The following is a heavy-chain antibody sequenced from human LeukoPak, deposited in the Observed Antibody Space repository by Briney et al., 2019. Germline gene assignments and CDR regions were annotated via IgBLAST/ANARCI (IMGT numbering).Heavy chain of an antibody. V-gene: IGHV2-5*02. Sequence: KESGPTLVKPTQTLTLTCTFSGFSLTTSGVGVGWIRQPPGKALEWLALINWDDQKVYSPSLQSRLSIAKDTSKNQVVLTMTNVDPVDTATYYCAHRRDSSGYQYRYWIAPWGQGTLVTVSS. CDR3: AHRRDSSGYQYRYWIAP. CDR1: GFSLTTSGVG. D-gene: IGHD3-22*01. J-gene: IGHJ5*02. CDR2: INWDDQK.